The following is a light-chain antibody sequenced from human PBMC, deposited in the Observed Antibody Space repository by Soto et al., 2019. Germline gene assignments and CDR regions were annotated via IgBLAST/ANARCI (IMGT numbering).Light chain of an antibody. J-gene: IGKJ1*01. CDR3: HQYDSWT. CDR2: GAS. Sequence: EIVLTQSPCTLSWSPGERATLSCRASQSFNSIYLAWYQQKPGQAPRLLIYGASSRATGIPDRFSGSGSGTDFTLTISRMEPEDFAVYYCHQYDSWTFGQGTKVDIK. V-gene: IGKV3-20*01. CDR1: QSFNSIY.